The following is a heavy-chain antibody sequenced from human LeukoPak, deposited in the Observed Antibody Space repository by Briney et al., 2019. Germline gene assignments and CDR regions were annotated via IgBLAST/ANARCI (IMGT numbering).Heavy chain of an antibody. V-gene: IGHV3-21*01. CDR1: GFTFSSYW. J-gene: IGHJ4*02. CDR3: ARDRFKSLDY. Sequence: GGSLRLSCAAAGFTFSSYWMSWVRQAPGKGLEWVSSISSSSSYIYYADSVKGRFTISRDNAKNSLYLQMNSLRAEDTAVYYCARDRFKSLDYWGQGTLVTASS. CDR2: ISSSSSYI.